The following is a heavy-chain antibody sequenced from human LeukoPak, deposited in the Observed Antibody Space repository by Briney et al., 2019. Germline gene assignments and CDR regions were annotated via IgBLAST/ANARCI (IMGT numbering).Heavy chain of an antibody. J-gene: IGHJ4*02. CDR3: ATRSGYDILTGYYTC. CDR2: IIPIFGTA. CDR1: GYTFTSYY. D-gene: IGHD3-9*01. V-gene: IGHV1-69*06. Sequence: ASVKVSCKASGYTFTSYYMHWVRQAPGQGLEWMGGIIPIFGTANYAQKFQGRVTITADKSTSTAYMELSSLRSEDTAVYYCATRSGYDILTGYYTCWGQGTLVTVSS.